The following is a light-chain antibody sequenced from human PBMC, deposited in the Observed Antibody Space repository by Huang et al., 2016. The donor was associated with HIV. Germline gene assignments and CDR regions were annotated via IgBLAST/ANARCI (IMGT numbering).Light chain of an antibody. V-gene: IGKV1-9*01. Sequence: IQLTQSPSSLSASVGDRVTITCRASQGISSYLACYQQKPGKAPKLLIYAASTLQSGFPSRFSGSGSGTDFTLTISSLQPEDFATYYCQQLNSYPYTFGQGTKLEIK. J-gene: IGKJ2*01. CDR2: AAS. CDR3: QQLNSYPYT. CDR1: QGISSY.